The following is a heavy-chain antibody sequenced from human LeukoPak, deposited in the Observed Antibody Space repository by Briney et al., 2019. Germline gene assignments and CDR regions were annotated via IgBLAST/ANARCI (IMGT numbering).Heavy chain of an antibody. CDR3: AREGTTVTTPNYYYYGMDV. CDR1: EGTFSSYA. Sequence: SVKVSCKASEGTFSSYAISWVRQAPGQGLEWMGGIIPIFGTANYAQKFQGRVTITADESTSTAYMELSSLRSEDTAVYYCAREGTTVTTPNYYYYGMDVWGQGTTVTVSS. V-gene: IGHV1-69*13. D-gene: IGHD4-17*01. CDR2: IIPIFGTA. J-gene: IGHJ6*02.